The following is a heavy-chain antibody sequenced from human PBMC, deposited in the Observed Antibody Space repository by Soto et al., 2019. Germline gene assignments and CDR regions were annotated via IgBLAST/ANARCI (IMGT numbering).Heavy chain of an antibody. J-gene: IGHJ3*02. V-gene: IGHV6-1*01. CDR3: ARERTKRGVASLQLWLAEKLRNPMVDAFDI. Sequence: SQTLSLTCAISGDSVSSNSAAWNWIRQSPSRGLEWLGRTYYRSKWYNDYAVSVKSRITINPDTSKNQFSLQLNSVTPEDTAVYYCARERTKRGVASLQLWLAEKLRNPMVDAFDIWGQGTMVTVSS. CDR1: GDSVSSNSAA. D-gene: IGHD5-18*01. CDR2: TYYRSKWYN.